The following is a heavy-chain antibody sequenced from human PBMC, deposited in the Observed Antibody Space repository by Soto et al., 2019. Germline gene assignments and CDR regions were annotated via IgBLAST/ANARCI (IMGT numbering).Heavy chain of an antibody. Sequence: ASVKVSCKASGYTFTSYDINWVRQATGQGLEWMGWMNPNSGNTGYAQKFQGRVTMTRNTSISTAYMELSSLRSEDTAVYYCARAPPYYGDYVWWGENFDYWGQGTLVTVSS. CDR1: GYTFTSYD. CDR3: ARAPPYYGDYVWWGENFDY. D-gene: IGHD4-17*01. V-gene: IGHV1-8*01. CDR2: MNPNSGNT. J-gene: IGHJ4*02.